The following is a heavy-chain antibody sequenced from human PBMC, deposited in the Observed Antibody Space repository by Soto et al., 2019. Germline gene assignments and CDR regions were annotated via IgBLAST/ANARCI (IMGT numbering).Heavy chain of an antibody. CDR3: AKGGVTMVRGVQFDY. D-gene: IGHD3-10*01. CDR2: ISYDGSNK. J-gene: IGHJ4*02. V-gene: IGHV3-30*18. CDR1: GFTFSSYG. Sequence: GGSLRLSCAASGFTFSSYGMHWVRQAPGKGLEWVAVISYDGSNKYYADSVKGRFTISRDNSKNTLYLQMNSLRAEDTAVYYCAKGGVTMVRGVQFDYWGQGTLVTVSS.